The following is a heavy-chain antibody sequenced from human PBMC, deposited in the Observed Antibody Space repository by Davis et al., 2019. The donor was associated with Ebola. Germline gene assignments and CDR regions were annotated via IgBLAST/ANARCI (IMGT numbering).Heavy chain of an antibody. J-gene: IGHJ6*02. D-gene: IGHD1-7*01. CDR2: IKKEADDGTI. CDR3: TTVNYPYYYYGMDV. V-gene: IGHV3-15*01. Sequence: GESLKISCAASGFTFSHAWMSWVRQAPGKGLEWVGRIKKEADDGTIDYAAPVQGRFTISRDDARNTLYLQMNSLKTEDTAVYYCTTVNYPYYYYGMDVWGQGTSVTVSS. CDR1: GFTFSHAW.